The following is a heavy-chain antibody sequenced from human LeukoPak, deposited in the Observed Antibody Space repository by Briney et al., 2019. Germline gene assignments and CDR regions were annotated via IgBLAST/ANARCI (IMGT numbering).Heavy chain of an antibody. CDR1: GGTFSSYA. Sequence: SVKVSCKASGGTFSSYAISWVRQAPGQGLEWMGGIIPIFGTANYAQKFQGRVTMTRDTSTSTVYMELSSLRSEDTAVYYCARTSSGYYAHFDLWGQGTLVTVS. CDR2: IIPIFGTA. CDR3: ARTSSGYYAHFDL. J-gene: IGHJ4*02. D-gene: IGHD3-22*01. V-gene: IGHV1-69*05.